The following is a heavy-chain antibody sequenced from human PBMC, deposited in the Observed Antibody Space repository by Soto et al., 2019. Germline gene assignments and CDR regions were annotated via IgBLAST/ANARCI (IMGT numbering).Heavy chain of an antibody. J-gene: IGHJ4*02. CDR3: ARGDSPVHFDN. D-gene: IGHD4-4*01. CDR1: GYTFSNYG. CDR2: INGYNGNT. Sequence: QVQLAQSGGEVKKPGASVKVSCKASGYTFSNYGIGWVRQAPGQGLEWMGWINGYNGNTNYAQKFQGRVTMTTDTSTTTAYMEGKSLRSDDTAVYYCARGDSPVHFDNWGQGTLVTVSS. V-gene: IGHV1-18*01.